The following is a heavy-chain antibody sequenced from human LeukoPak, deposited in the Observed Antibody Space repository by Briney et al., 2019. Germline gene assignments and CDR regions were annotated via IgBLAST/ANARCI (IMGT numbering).Heavy chain of an antibody. CDR2: ISYDGSNK. CDR1: GLTFSSYG. Sequence: GRSLRLSCAASGLTFSSYGMHWVRQAPGKGLEWVAVISYDGSNKYYADSVKGRFTISRDNSKNTLYLQMSSLRAEDTAVYNCATGYYPPYYYYGMDFWGQGTTVTVSS. D-gene: IGHD3-9*01. CDR3: ATGYYPPYYYYGMDF. V-gene: IGHV3-30*03. J-gene: IGHJ6*02.